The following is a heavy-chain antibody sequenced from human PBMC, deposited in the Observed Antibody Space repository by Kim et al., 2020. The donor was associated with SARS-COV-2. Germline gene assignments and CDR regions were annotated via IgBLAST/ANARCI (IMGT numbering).Heavy chain of an antibody. D-gene: IGHD6-19*01. V-gene: IGHV3-33*01. CDR3: AREGSGWTYYYYMDV. Sequence: GGSLRLSCAASGFTFSSYGMHWVRQAPGKGLEWVAVIWYDGSNKYYADSVKGRFTISRDNSKNTLYLQMNSLRAEDTAVYYCAREGSGWTYYYYMDVWGKGTTVTVSS. J-gene: IGHJ6*03. CDR1: GFTFSSYG. CDR2: IWYDGSNK.